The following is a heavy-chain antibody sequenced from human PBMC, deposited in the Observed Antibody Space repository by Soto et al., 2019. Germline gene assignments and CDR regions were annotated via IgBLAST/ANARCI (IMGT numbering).Heavy chain of an antibody. V-gene: IGHV4-39*01. CDR2: FYYSGST. Sequence: SETLSLTCTVSGGSISSTSYYWVRIRQPPGKGLEWIGSFYYSGSTYYNPSLKSRVSISVDTSENQFSLKLSSVTAADTAVYYCARGWGRIFDYWGQGTLVTVSS. CDR1: GGSISSTSYY. D-gene: IGHD7-27*01. J-gene: IGHJ4*02. CDR3: ARGWGRIFDY.